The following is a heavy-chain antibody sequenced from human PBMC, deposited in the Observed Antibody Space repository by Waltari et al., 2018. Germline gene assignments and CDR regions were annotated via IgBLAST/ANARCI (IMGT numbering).Heavy chain of an antibody. Sequence: EVQLVESGGGLVQPGRSLRLSCTASGFTFGDYALSWVRPAPGKGLEWVGFIRSKAYGGTTEYAASVKGRFTISRDDSKSIAYLQMNSLKTEDTAVYYCTRDSRRYYDSSGYSDFDYWGQGTLVTVSS. CDR1: GFTFGDYA. CDR2: IRSKAYGGTT. CDR3: TRDSRRYYDSSGYSDFDY. D-gene: IGHD3-22*01. V-gene: IGHV3-49*04. J-gene: IGHJ4*02.